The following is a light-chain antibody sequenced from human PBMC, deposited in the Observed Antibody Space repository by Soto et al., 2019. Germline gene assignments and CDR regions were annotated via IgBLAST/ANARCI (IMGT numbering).Light chain of an antibody. V-gene: IGKV1-5*03. CDR2: KAS. CDR3: QQYYSYPIT. Sequence: VQMTQSPSTLSGSVGDRVTITCRASQTISSWLAWYQQKPGKAPKLLIYKASTLKSGVPSRFSGSGSGTDFTLTISCLQSEDFATYYCQQYYSYPITFGQGTRLEI. J-gene: IGKJ5*01. CDR1: QTISSW.